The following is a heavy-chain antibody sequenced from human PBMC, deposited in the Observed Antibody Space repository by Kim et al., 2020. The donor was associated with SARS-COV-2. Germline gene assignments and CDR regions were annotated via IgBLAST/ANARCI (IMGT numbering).Heavy chain of an antibody. V-gene: IGHV3-23*01. CDR1: GFAFMNYA. D-gene: IGHD3-10*01. CDR2: ISGSGGSS. CDR3: VKSVGEYYYYYGLDV. J-gene: IGHJ6*02. Sequence: GGSLRLSCAASGFAFMNYAMTWVRQAPGKGLEWVSGISGSGGSSYYADSVTGRFTISRDNSKDTVYLQMNSLRADDTAVYYCVKSVGEYYYYYGLDVWGQGTTVSVS.